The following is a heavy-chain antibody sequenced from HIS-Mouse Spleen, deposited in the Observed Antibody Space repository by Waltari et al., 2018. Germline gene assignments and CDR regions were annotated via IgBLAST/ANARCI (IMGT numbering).Heavy chain of an antibody. J-gene: IGHJ2*01. V-gene: IGHV4-34*01. CDR3: ARSWGQWYFDL. Sequence: QVQLQQWGAGLLKPSETLSLTCAVYGGSFSGYYWSWIRQPPGKGLEWIGEINQSGSTNYNPSLKSRVTISVDTSKNQFSLKLSSVTAADTAVYYCARSWGQWYFDLWGRGTLVTVSS. CDR1: GGSFSGYY. D-gene: IGHD6-13*01. CDR2: INQSGST.